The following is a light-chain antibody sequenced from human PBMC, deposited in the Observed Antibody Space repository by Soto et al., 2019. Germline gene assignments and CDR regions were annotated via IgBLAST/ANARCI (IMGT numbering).Light chain of an antibody. J-gene: IGKJ1*01. CDR1: QSVSSSY. Sequence: EIVLTQSPGTLSLSPGERATLSCRASQSVSSSYLAWYQQKPGQAPRLLIYGASSRATGIPDRFSGSGSGTDFILSISRLEPEDFAVYYSQQYGSSPWTFGQGNKV. CDR2: GAS. V-gene: IGKV3-20*01. CDR3: QQYGSSPWT.